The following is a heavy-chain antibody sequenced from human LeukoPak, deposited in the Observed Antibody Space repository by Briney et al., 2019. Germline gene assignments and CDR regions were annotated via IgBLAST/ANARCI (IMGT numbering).Heavy chain of an antibody. V-gene: IGHV3-30*18. Sequence: GGSLRLSCAASGFTFSSYGMHWVRQAPGKGLEWVAVISYDGSNKYYADSVKGRFTISRDNSKNTLYLQMNSLRAEDTAVYYCAKDLGYFDYWGQGTLVTVSS. CDR2: ISYDGSNK. D-gene: IGHD7-27*01. CDR3: AKDLGYFDY. CDR1: GFTFSSYG. J-gene: IGHJ4*02.